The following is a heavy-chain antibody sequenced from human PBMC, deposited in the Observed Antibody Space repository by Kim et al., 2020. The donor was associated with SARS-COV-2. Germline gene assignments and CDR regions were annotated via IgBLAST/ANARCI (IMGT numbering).Heavy chain of an antibody. D-gene: IGHD6-19*01. J-gene: IGHJ4*02. CDR3: AKGRIAVAGTPMNY. CDR2: ISYDGSNK. Sequence: GSLRLSCAASGFTFSSYGMHWVRQAPGKGLEWVAVISYDGSNKYYADSVKGRFTISRDNSKNTLYLQMSSLRAEDTAIYYCAKGRIAVAGTPMNYWGQGTLVTVSS. CDR1: GFTFSSYG. V-gene: IGHV3-30*18.